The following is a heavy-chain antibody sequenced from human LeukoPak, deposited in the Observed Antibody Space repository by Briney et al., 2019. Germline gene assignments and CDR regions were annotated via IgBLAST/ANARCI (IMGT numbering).Heavy chain of an antibody. CDR3: ARARGASDVFDI. CDR1: GFTFSSYA. J-gene: IGHJ3*02. V-gene: IGHV3-23*01. D-gene: IGHD4/OR15-4a*01. Sequence: GGSLRLSCAASGFTFSSYAMSWVRQAPGKGLEWVSAISGSGGSTYYADSVKGRFTISRDNSKNTLYLQMDSLRAEDTAVYYCARARGASDVFDIWGPGTMVTVSS. CDR2: ISGSGGST.